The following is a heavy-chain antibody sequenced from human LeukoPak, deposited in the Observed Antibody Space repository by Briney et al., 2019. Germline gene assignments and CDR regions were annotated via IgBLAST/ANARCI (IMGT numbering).Heavy chain of an antibody. CDR1: GFTFSSYW. CDR3: ASRPPSRHGYNSGDY. CDR2: INSDGSST. Sequence: PGGSLRLSCAASGFTFSSYWMHWVRQAPGKGLVWVSRINSDGSSTSYADSVKGRFTISRDNAKNTLYLQMNSLRAEDTAVYYCASRPPSRHGYNSGDYWGQGTLVTVSS. D-gene: IGHD5-24*01. J-gene: IGHJ4*02. V-gene: IGHV3-74*01.